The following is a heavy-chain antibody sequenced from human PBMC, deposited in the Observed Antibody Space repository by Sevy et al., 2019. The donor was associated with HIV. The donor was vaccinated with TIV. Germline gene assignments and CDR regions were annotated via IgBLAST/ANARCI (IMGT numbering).Heavy chain of an antibody. CDR2: IYQTGNT. D-gene: IGHD2-21*02. V-gene: IGHV4-30-2*01. CDR1: GDSISSGIYS. J-gene: IGHJ4*02. CDR3: ARDSGDYPYYFDH. Sequence: SETLSLTCAVSGDSISSGIYSWNWIRQPPGKGLEWIGYIYQTGNTYYNPSLRSRVTISVETSKNHFSLKLTSVTAADTAVYYCARDSGDYPYYFDHWGQGTLVTVSS.